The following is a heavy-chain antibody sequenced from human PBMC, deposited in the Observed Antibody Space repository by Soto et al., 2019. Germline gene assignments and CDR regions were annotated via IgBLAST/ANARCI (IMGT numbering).Heavy chain of an antibody. D-gene: IGHD6-13*01. CDR2: ISWNSGSI. V-gene: IGHV3-9*01. CDR3: AKAPGSSSSYYYGMDV. J-gene: IGHJ6*02. CDR1: GFTFDDYA. Sequence: HPGGSLRLSCAASGFTFDDYAMHWVRQAPGKGLEWVSGISWNSGSIGYADSVKGRFTISRDNAKNSLYLQMNSLRAEDTALYYCAKAPGSSSSYYYGMDVWGQGTTVTVSS.